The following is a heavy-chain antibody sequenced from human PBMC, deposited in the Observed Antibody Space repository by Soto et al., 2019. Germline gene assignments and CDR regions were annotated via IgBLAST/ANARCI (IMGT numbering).Heavy chain of an antibody. CDR1: GGTFSSYA. J-gene: IGHJ4*02. CDR2: IIPIFGPA. Sequence: QVQLVQSGAEVRKPGSSVRVSCRASGGTFSSYAINWVRQAPGQGLEWMGGIIPIFGPANYAQRFQGRVTITADESTSTAYIELSSLRSEDTAVYFCARDTVTGTTPYLFDYWGQGTLVTVSS. CDR3: ARDTVTGTTPYLFDY. D-gene: IGHD1-7*01. V-gene: IGHV1-69*01.